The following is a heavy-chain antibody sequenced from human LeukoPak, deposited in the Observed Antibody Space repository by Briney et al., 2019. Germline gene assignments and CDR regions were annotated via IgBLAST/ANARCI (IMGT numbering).Heavy chain of an antibody. D-gene: IGHD5-12*01. CDR1: GFTLSSYE. V-gene: IGHV3-48*03. CDR3: ARGSGGYSGWFDP. CDR2: ISSSGSSM. J-gene: IGHJ5*02. Sequence: PGRSLRLSCAASGFTLSSYEMNWVRQAPGKGLEWVSYISSSGSSMYYADSVKGRFTISRDNAKNSLYLQMSSLRAEDTAVYYCARGSGGYSGWFDPWGQGTLVTVSS.